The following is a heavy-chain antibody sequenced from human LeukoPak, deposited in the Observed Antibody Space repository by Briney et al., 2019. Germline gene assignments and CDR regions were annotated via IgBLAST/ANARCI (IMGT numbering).Heavy chain of an antibody. CDR3: ARGPDYYGSGSYYKRKGYFDY. Sequence: SETLSLTCAVYGGSFSGYYWSWIRQPPGKGLEWIGEINHSGSTNYNPSLKSRVTISVDTSMNQFSLKLSSVTAADTAVYYCARGPDYYGSGSYYKRKGYFDYWGQGTLVTVSS. J-gene: IGHJ4*02. D-gene: IGHD3-10*01. V-gene: IGHV4-34*01. CDR2: INHSGST. CDR1: GGSFSGYY.